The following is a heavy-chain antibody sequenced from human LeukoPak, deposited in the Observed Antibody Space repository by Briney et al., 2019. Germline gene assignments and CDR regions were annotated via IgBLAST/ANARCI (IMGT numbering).Heavy chain of an antibody. CDR2: ISSSSSYI. CDR1: GFTFRSYS. CDR3: ARGVITFGGVPYGMDV. V-gene: IGHV3-21*01. D-gene: IGHD3-16*01. Sequence: GGSLRLSCAASGFTFRSYSMNWVRQAPGKGLEWVSSISSSSSYIYYADSVKGRFTISRDNAKNSLYLQMNSLRAEDTAVYYCARGVITFGGVPYGMDVWGQGTTVTVSS. J-gene: IGHJ6*02.